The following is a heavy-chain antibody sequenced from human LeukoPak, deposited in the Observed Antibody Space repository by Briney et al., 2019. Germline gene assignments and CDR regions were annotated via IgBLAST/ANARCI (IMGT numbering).Heavy chain of an antibody. J-gene: IGHJ6*02. CDR3: ARDLLWFGEFSNQYYYYYYGMDV. CDR2: INPSGGST. D-gene: IGHD3-10*01. CDR1: GYTFTSYY. Sequence: ASVKVSCKASGYTFTSYYMHWVRQAPGQGLEWMGLINPSGGSTSYAQKFQGRVTMTRDTSTSTVYMELSSLRSEDTAVYYCARDLLWFGEFSNQYYYYYYGMDVWGQGTTVTVSS. V-gene: IGHV1-46*01.